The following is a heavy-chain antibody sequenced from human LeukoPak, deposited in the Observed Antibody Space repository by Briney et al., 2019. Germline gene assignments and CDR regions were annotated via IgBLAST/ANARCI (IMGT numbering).Heavy chain of an antibody. D-gene: IGHD6-19*01. V-gene: IGHV4-4*02. CDR2: VYRSGST. J-gene: IGHJ4*02. CDR3: TGIAVAGTTLRDY. Sequence: SETLSLTCAVSGGSITSGNWWSWVRQSPGKGLQWIGEVYRSGSTNFNPSLKSRVTISVDTSKNQFSLKLSSVTAADTAVYYCTGIAVAGTTLRDYWGQGTLVTVSS. CDR1: GGSITSGNW.